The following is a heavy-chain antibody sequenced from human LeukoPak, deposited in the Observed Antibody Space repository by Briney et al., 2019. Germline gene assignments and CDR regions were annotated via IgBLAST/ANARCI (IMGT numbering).Heavy chain of an antibody. CDR2: MNPNSGST. CDR3: ARARWSPLYYFDY. Sequence: ASVKVSCKTSGYTFTSYDINWVRQAPGQGLERMGWMNPNSGSTGYAQDFQGRVTFSMDTSISTAYMELSNLRSQDTAVYYCARARWSPLYYFDYWGQGTLVTVSS. D-gene: IGHD4-23*01. CDR1: GYTFTSYD. J-gene: IGHJ4*02. V-gene: IGHV1-8*01.